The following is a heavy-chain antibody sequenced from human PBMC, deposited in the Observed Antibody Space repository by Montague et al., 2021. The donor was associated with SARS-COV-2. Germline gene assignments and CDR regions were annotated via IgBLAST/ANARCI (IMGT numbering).Heavy chain of an antibody. Sequence: LVKPTQTLTLTCTFSGFSLSTNGVGVGWIRQPPGKGLEWIGSIYYSGSTYYNPSLKSRVTISVDTSKNQFSLKLSSVTAADTAVYYCARHGLAGITIFGVVTPRGGFDIWGQGTMVTVSS. D-gene: IGHD3-3*01. CDR2: IYYSGST. J-gene: IGHJ3*02. V-gene: IGHV4-39*01. CDR1: GFSLSTNGVG. CDR3: ARHGLAGITIFGVVTPRGGFDI.